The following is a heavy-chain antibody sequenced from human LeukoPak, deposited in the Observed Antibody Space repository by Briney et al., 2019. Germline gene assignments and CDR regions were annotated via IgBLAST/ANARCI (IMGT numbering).Heavy chain of an antibody. V-gene: IGHV1-24*01. Sequence: GASVKVSCKVSGYTLTELSMHWVRQAPGKGLEWMGGFDPEDGETIYAQKFQGRVTMTEDTSTDTAYMELSSLRSEDTAVYYCATDSSGRGYFDYWGQGTLVTVSS. J-gene: IGHJ4*02. CDR2: FDPEDGET. CDR3: ATDSSGRGYFDY. D-gene: IGHD6-19*01. CDR1: GYTLTELS.